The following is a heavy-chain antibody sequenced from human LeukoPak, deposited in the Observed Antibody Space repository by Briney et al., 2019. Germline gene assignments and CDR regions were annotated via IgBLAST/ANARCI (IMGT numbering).Heavy chain of an antibody. J-gene: IGHJ5*02. CDR2: IRYDGSNK. Sequence: GGSLRLSCAASGFTFSSYSMNWVRQAPGKGLEWVAFIRYDGSNKYYADSVKGRFTISRDNSKNTLYLQMNSLRAEDTAVYYCAKAPAGATFGDNWFDPWGQGTLVTVSS. D-gene: IGHD1-26*01. V-gene: IGHV3-30*02. CDR1: GFTFSSYS. CDR3: AKAPAGATFGDNWFDP.